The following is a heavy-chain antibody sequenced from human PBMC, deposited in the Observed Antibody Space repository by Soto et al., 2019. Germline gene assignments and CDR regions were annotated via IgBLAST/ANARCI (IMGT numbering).Heavy chain of an antibody. CDR1: GFTFGDYA. J-gene: IGHJ4*02. Sequence: EVQLVESGGGLVQPGRSLRLSCTASGFTFGDYAMSWFRQAPGKGLEWVGFIRSKAYGGTTEYAASVKGRFTISRDDSKSIAYLQMNSLKTEDTAVYYCTRSPRYCSSTSCFDCWGQGTLVTVSS. V-gene: IGHV3-49*03. CDR3: TRSPRYCSSTSCFDC. CDR2: IRSKAYGGTT. D-gene: IGHD2-2*01.